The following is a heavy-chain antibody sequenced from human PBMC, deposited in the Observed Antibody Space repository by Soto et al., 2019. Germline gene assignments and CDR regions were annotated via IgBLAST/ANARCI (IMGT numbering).Heavy chain of an antibody. CDR2: IYNGGTT. V-gene: IGHV4-59*02. J-gene: IGHJ5*02. CDR3: ARGGPSRKWLEP. Sequence: SETWPLPCTVSGGSASSYYSCWVRQPPGKRPEWIAYIYNGGTTNYNPSLKSRLTISLDTSKNQFSLKLSSVTAADTVVYFCARGGPSRKWLEPCGQGIQV. CDR1: GGSASSYY.